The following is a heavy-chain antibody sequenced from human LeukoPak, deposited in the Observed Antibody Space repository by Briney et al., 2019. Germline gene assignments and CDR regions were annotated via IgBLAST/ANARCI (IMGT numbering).Heavy chain of an antibody. CDR2: TGHVGNDI. CDR1: GFAFNVFG. D-gene: IGHD3-3*01. V-gene: IGHV3-33*03. CDR3: AKIGTFDFWSGYRFDY. J-gene: IGHJ4*02. Sequence: GGSLRLSCAASGFAFNVFGMHWVRQVPGKGLEWMVVTGHVGNDIRYADSVEGRFTVSRDNSKSTLYLQMNSLRAEDTAVYYCAKIGTFDFWSGYRFDYWGQGTLVTVSS.